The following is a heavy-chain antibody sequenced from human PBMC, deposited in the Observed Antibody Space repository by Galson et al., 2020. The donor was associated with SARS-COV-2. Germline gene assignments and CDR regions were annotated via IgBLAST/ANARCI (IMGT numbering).Heavy chain of an antibody. CDR3: ARGDTAMAVGVDY. J-gene: IGHJ4*02. Sequence: GGSLRLSCAASGFTFSSYGMHWVRQAPGKGLEWVAVIWYDGSNKYYADSVKGRFTISRDNSKNTLYLQMNSLRAEDTAVYYCARGDTAMAVGVDYWGQGTLVTVSS. CDR2: IWYDGSNK. CDR1: GFTFSSYG. V-gene: IGHV3-33*01. D-gene: IGHD5-18*01.